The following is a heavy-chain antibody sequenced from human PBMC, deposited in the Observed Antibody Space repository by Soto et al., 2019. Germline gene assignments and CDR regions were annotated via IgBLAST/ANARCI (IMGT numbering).Heavy chain of an antibody. CDR3: ASLSGYRYYFDY. Sequence: QQQLQESGSGLVKPLETLSLACTVSGLSIDRGAYSWSWIRQPPGKGLEWVGSISQGGDTYYNPSLTGRVTISVDRPRNQFSPNLTSVTAADTAVYYCASLSGYRYYFDYWGQGILVTVSS. CDR2: ISQGGDT. J-gene: IGHJ4*02. D-gene: IGHD2-15*01. CDR1: GLSIDRGAYS. V-gene: IGHV4-30-2*01.